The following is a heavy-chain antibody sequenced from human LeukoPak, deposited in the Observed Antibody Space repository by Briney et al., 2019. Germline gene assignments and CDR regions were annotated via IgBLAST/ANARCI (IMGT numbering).Heavy chain of an antibody. CDR1: GFTFSSYS. V-gene: IGHV3-21*01. CDR3: ARDGGSSWSNAGDYFDY. CDR2: ISSISSYI. D-gene: IGHD6-13*01. J-gene: IGHJ4*02. Sequence: GGSLRLSCAASGFTFSSYSMNWVREAPGKGLEWVSSISSISSYIYYADSVKGRFTISRDNAKNSLYLQMNSLRAEDTAVYYCARDGGSSWSNAGDYFDYWGQGTLVTVSS.